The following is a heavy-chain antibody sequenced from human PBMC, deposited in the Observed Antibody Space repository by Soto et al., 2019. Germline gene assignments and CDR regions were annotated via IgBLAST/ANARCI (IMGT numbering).Heavy chain of an antibody. CDR2: IDPRDSDA. CDR1: GYTFISYW. CDR3: ARGPNDLDY. Sequence: EVQLVQSGAEVKKPGDFLKISCQVSGYTFISYWIVWVRQLPGKGLECMGVIDPRDSDARYSPSFQVQVTFSVDKSINTVYLQWNSLKASDTATYYCARGPNDLDYWGQGTLVTVSS. D-gene: IGHD1-1*01. V-gene: IGHV5-51*03. J-gene: IGHJ4*02.